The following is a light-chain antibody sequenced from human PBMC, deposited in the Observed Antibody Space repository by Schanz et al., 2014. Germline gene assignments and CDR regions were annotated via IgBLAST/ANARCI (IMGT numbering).Light chain of an antibody. J-gene: IGKJ5*01. V-gene: IGKV3D-20*02. Sequence: EIVLTQSPGTLSLSPGERATLSCRASQSVSSSYLAWYQQKPGQAPRLLIYGASSRATGIPDRFSGSGSGTDFTLTISSLEPEDFAVYFCQQRHTWPLTFGQGTRLDIK. CDR3: QQRHTWPLT. CDR1: QSVSSSY. CDR2: GAS.